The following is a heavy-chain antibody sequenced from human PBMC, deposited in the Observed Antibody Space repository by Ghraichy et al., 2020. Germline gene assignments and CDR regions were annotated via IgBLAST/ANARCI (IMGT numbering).Heavy chain of an antibody. CDR3: ALAQPVVGNLGGSFDH. CDR2: IYPGDSDT. Sequence: GESLNISCKGSGYTFTSYWIGWVRQMPGKGLEWMGIIYPGDSDTNYSPSFQGQVTISADKSINTAYLQWSSLKASDTAMYFCALAQPVVGNLGGSFDHWGQGTLVTVSS. V-gene: IGHV5-51*01. CDR1: GYTFTSYW. D-gene: IGHD3-16*01. J-gene: IGHJ4*02.